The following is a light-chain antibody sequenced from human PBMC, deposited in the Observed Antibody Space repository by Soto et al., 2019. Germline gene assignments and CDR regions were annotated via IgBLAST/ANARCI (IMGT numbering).Light chain of an antibody. J-gene: IGKJ5*01. CDR3: QQYGSSHLIS. CDR1: QTVSITY. CDR2: GAS. Sequence: VLTQSPGTLSLSPGESATLSCRASQTVSITYLTWYRQKPGQAPRLLIFGASKRATGIPDRFSGSGSGRDFTLTISGLEPEDFAVYYCQQYGSSHLISFGQGTRLEIK. V-gene: IGKV3-20*01.